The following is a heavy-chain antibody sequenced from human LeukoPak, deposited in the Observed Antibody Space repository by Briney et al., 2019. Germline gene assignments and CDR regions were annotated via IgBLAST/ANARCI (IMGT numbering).Heavy chain of an antibody. D-gene: IGHD3-10*01. J-gene: IGHJ4*02. Sequence: GGSLRLSCAASGFTFSDHYMDWVRQAPGKGLEWVGRTRNKAESYTTEYAASVKGRFTISRDYSKNSLYLQMNSLKTEDTAVYYCIAMIREVGYWGQGTLVTVSS. V-gene: IGHV3-72*01. CDR3: IAMIREVGY. CDR1: GFTFSDHY. CDR2: TRNKAESYTT.